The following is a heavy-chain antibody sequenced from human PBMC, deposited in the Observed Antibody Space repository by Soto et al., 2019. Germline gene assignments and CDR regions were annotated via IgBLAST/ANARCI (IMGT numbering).Heavy chain of an antibody. CDR1: GYTFTSYY. CDR3: ARGHLAVVPVASWFYYMDV. Sequence: SVKVSCKASGYTFTSYYMHWVRQAPGQGLEWMGRINASDGNTSYSQKFQGRVTITRDTPARTVYMELSSLRSEDTAVYYCARGHLAVVPVASWFYYMDVWGKGTTVTVSS. CDR2: INASDGNT. D-gene: IGHD2-2*01. J-gene: IGHJ6*03. V-gene: IGHV1-46*01.